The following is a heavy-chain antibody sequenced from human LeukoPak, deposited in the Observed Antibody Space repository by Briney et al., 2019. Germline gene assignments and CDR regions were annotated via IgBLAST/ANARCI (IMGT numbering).Heavy chain of an antibody. CDR2: IYSSGST. CDR1: NGSISSYY. J-gene: IGHJ4*02. CDR3: ARSNYYDSSGYYFDY. Sequence: SETLSLTCSVSNGSISSYYWSWIRQPPGKGLEWIGYIYSSGSTKYNPSLKSRVTISVDTSKNQFSLKLSSVTAADTAVYYCARSNYYDSSGYYFDYWGQGTLVTVSS. D-gene: IGHD3-22*01. V-gene: IGHV4-59*12.